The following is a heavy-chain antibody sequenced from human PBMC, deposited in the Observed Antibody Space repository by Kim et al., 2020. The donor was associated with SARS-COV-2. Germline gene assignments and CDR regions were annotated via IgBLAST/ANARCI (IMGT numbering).Heavy chain of an antibody. V-gene: IGHV4-39*01. D-gene: IGHD2-2*01. J-gene: IGHJ6*02. CDR3: ASEVVVPAEEYYYYYGMDV. CDR1: GGSISSSSYY. Sequence: SETLSLTCTVSGGSISSSSYYWGWIRQPPGKGLEWIGSIYYSGSTYYNPSLKSRVTISVDTSKNQFSLKLSSVTAADTAVYYCASEVVVPAEEYYYYYGMDVWGQGTTVTVSS. CDR2: IYYSGST.